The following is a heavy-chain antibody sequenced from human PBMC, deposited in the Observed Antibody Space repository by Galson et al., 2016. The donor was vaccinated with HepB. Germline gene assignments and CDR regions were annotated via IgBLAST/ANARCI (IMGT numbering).Heavy chain of an antibody. CDR3: ARVLIWANLPHGIDV. CDR1: RGSVTGSDSR. CDR2: ISRDGDT. J-gene: IGHJ6*02. D-gene: IGHD2-15*01. V-gene: IGHV4-4*02. Sequence: SETLSLTCAVSRGSVTGSDSRWAWVRQSPGKGLEWMGEISRDGDTNFHPSLKSRLTMSLDLSKNQVSLVLTPVTAADTALYFCARVLIWANLPHGIDVWGQGTTVTVS.